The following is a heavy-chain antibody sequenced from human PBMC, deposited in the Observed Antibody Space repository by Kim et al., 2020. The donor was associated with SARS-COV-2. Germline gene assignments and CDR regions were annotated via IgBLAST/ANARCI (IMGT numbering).Heavy chain of an antibody. Sequence: GGSLRLSCAASGFTFSSYAMHWVRQAPGKGLEWVAAISYGGSNKYYADSVKGRFTISRDNSKNTLYLQMNSLRAEDTTVYYCARAVVPGIAGWCVDYWG. CDR1: GFTFSSYA. V-gene: IGHV3-30*04. D-gene: IGHD6-13*01. CDR3: ARAVVPGIAGWCVDY. CDR2: ISYGGSNK. J-gene: IGHJ4*01.